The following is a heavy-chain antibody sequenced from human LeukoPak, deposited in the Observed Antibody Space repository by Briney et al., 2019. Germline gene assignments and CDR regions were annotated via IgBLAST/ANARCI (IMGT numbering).Heavy chain of an antibody. Sequence: PSQTLSLTCTVSGGSISSGGYYWSWIRQHPGKGLEWIGYIYYSGNTYYNPSLKSRVTISVDTSKNQFSLKLSSVTAADTAVYYCARGDWKSFHHWGQGTLVTVSS. V-gene: IGHV4-31*03. CDR3: ARGDWKSFHH. CDR1: GGSISSGGYY. J-gene: IGHJ1*01. CDR2: IYYSGNT. D-gene: IGHD1-1*01.